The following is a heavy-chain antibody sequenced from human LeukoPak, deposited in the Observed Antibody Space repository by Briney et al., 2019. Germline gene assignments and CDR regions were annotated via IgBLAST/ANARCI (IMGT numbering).Heavy chain of an antibody. D-gene: IGHD6-13*01. CDR2: IYPGDSDT. J-gene: IGHJ4*02. V-gene: IGHV5-51*01. CDR3: AGSSGYSSSWWGGTDY. CDR1: GYSFTSYW. Sequence: GESLKISCKGSGYSFTSYWIGWVRQMPVKGLEWMGIIYPGDSDTRYSPSFQGQVTISADKSISTAYLQWSSLKASDTAMYYCAGSSGYSSSWWGGTDYWGQGTLVTVSS.